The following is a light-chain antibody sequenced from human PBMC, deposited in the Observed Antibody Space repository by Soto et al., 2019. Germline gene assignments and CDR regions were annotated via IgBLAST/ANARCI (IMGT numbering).Light chain of an antibody. J-gene: IGKJ3*01. CDR2: DAS. CDR3: QQRSNWSFT. V-gene: IGKV3-11*01. Sequence: EIVLTQSPATLSLSPGERATLSCRASQSVSSYLAWYQQKPGQAPRLLIYDASNRATVIPARFSGSGSGTDFTLTISSLEPDDFAVYYCQQRSNWSFTFGPGTKVAIK. CDR1: QSVSSY.